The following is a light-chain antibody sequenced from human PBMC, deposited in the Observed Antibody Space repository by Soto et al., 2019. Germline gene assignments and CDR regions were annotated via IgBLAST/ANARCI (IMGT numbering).Light chain of an antibody. V-gene: IGKV3-20*01. J-gene: IGKJ2*01. CDR2: DAS. Sequence: EIVLTQSPGTLSLSPGERATLSCRASQSVSSSYLAWHQQKPGQAPRLLIYDASSRATGITDRFSGSGSGTDFTLTISRLEPEDFAEYYCQQYGSSPYTFGQGTKLEIK. CDR3: QQYGSSPYT. CDR1: QSVSSSY.